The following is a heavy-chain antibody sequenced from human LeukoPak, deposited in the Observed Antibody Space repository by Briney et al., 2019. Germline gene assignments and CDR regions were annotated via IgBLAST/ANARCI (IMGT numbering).Heavy chain of an antibody. CDR1: GGSFSGYY. J-gene: IGHJ5*01. D-gene: IGHD2-2*01. CDR3: ARRKTESAIVPSSDNWFDS. Sequence: SETLSLTCADYGGSFSGYYWSWIRQPPGKGLEWIREINHSGSTNYNPSLKSRVTISVDTSKNQFSLKLSSVTAADTALYYCARRKTESAIVPSSDNWFDSWGQGILVTVSS. CDR2: INHSGST. V-gene: IGHV4-34*01.